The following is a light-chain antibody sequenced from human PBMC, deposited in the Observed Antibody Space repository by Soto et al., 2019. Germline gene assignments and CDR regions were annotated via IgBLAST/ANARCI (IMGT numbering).Light chain of an antibody. J-gene: IGKJ5*01. CDR1: QTISSW. CDR3: HSRA. V-gene: IGKV1-5*01. Sequence: DIQMTQSPSTLSASVGDRVTITCRASQTISSWLAWYQQKPWKAPKLLIYDASTLESGVPSRFSGSGSETEFTLTISRLQPDDFATYFCHSRAFGQGTRLEIK. CDR2: DAS.